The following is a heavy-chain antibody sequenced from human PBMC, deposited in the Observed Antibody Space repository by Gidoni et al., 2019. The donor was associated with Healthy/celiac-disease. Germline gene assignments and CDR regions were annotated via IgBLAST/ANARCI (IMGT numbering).Heavy chain of an antibody. V-gene: IGHV2-26*01. D-gene: IGHD4-17*01. Sequence: QVTLKESGPVLVKPTETLTLTFTVSGLSLSNARMRVSCIRLPPGKALEWLAHIFSNDEKSYSTSLKSRLTISKDTSNSQVVLTMTNMDPVDTATYYCARILAGYGSNWFDPWGQGTLVTVSS. CDR1: GLSLSNARMR. J-gene: IGHJ5*02. CDR3: ARILAGYGSNWFDP. CDR2: IFSNDEK.